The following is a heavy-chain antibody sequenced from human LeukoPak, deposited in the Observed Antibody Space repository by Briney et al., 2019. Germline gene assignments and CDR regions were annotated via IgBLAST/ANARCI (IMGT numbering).Heavy chain of an antibody. CDR2: IWYDGSNK. CDR1: GFTFSSYG. V-gene: IGHV3-33*01. CDR3: ARGGYYYDSSGYYYLDY. J-gene: IGHJ4*02. D-gene: IGHD3-22*01. Sequence: GGSLRLSCAASGFTFSSYGMHWVRQAPGKGLEWVAVIWYDGSNKYYADSVKGRFTISRDNSKSTLYLQMNSLRAEDTAVYYCARGGYYYDSSGYYYLDYWGQGTLVTVSS.